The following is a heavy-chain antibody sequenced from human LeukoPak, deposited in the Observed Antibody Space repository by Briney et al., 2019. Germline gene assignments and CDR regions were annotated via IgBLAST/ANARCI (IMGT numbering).Heavy chain of an antibody. J-gene: IGHJ5*01. V-gene: IGHV3-23*01. CDR1: GFNFSNYA. D-gene: IGHD3-16*01. Sequence: PGGSLRLSCAASGFNFSNYAMNWVRQAPGKGLEWVSFISGSGGSIHYADSVKGRFTISKDNSKNTVYLRMSNLRPDDTAVYFCATDSPFTLWALFDPWGQGTLVTVSS. CDR2: ISGSGGSI. CDR3: ATDSPFTLWALFDP.